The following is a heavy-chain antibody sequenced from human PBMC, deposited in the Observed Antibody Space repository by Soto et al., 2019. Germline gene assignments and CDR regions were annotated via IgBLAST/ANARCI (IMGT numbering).Heavy chain of an antibody. Sequence: GGSLRLSCAASGFTFSSYAMSWVRQAPGKGLEWVSAISGSGGSTYYADSVKGRFTISRDNSKNTLYLQMNSLRAEDTAVYYCAKVQRTSGYGGGDGLDYYYYGMDVWGQGTTVTVSS. J-gene: IGHJ6*02. CDR3: AKVQRTSGYGGGDGLDYYYYGMDV. V-gene: IGHV3-23*01. D-gene: IGHD5-12*01. CDR2: ISGSGGST. CDR1: GFTFSSYA.